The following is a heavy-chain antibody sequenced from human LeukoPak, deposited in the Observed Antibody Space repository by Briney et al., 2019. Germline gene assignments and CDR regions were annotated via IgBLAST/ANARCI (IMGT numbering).Heavy chain of an antibody. V-gene: IGHV5-51*01. CDR3: ARSIAARPLYYYYYYIDV. J-gene: IGHJ6*03. CDR1: GYSFTSYW. CDR2: IYPGDSDT. D-gene: IGHD6-13*01. Sequence: GESLKISCKGSGYSFTSYWIGWVRQMPGKGLEWMGIIYPGDSDTRYSPSFQGHVTISADKSISTAYLQWSSLKASDTAMYYCARSIAARPLYYYYYYIDVWAKGPRSPSP.